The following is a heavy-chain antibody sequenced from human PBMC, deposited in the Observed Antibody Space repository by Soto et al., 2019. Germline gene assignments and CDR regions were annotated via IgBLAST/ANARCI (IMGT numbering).Heavy chain of an antibody. CDR2: ISGSGGST. D-gene: IGHD3-22*01. CDR3: AKGQHGYYYDSSGFDI. J-gene: IGHJ3*02. Sequence: PGGSLRLSCAASGFTFSSYAMSWVRQAPGKGLERVSAISGSGGSTYYADSVKGRFTISRDNSKNTLYLQMNSLRAEDTAVYYCAKGQHGYYYDSSGFDIWGQGTMVTVSS. CDR1: GFTFSSYA. V-gene: IGHV3-23*01.